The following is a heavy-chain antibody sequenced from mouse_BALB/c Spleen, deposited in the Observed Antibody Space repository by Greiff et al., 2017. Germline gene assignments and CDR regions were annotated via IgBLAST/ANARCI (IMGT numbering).Heavy chain of an antibody. CDR3: ASFYYGYDGYAMDY. V-gene: IGHV1-87*01. CDR1: GYTFTSYW. D-gene: IGHD2-2*01. Sequence: VQLQESGAELARPGASVKLSCKASGYTFTSYWMQWVKQRPGQGLEWIGAIYPGDGDTRYTQKFKGKATLTADKSSSTAYMQLSSLASEDSAVYYCASFYYGYDGYAMDYWGQGTSVTVSS. J-gene: IGHJ4*01. CDR2: IYPGDGDT.